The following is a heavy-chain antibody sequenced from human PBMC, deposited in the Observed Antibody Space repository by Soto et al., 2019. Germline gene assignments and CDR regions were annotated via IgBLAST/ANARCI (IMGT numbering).Heavy chain of an antibody. CDR2: IHSSGST. Sequence: SETLSLTCTVSGGSVSSGNYFWSWIRQPPGKGLEWIGYIHSSGSTNYNPSLKSRVTISVDTSRNQFSLKLTSVTAADAAVYYCAILTKPTAVTTAFRGGYGLDVWGQGTTVTVSS. D-gene: IGHD4-17*01. CDR3: AILTKPTAVTTAFRGGYGLDV. J-gene: IGHJ6*02. CDR1: GGSVSSGNYF. V-gene: IGHV4-61*01.